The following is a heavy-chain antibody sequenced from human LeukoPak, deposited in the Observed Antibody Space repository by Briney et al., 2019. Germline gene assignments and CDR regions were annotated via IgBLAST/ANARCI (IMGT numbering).Heavy chain of an antibody. CDR1: GFTFSTYW. Sequence: QSGGSLRLSCVGYGFTFSTYWMSWVRQAPGKGLEWVANIKQDGGEKYYVDSVKGRFTISRDNAKDSLYLQMNSLRAEDTAVYYCASVLWFGGIFFDYWGQGILVTVSS. CDR3: ASVLWFGGIFFDY. V-gene: IGHV3-7*03. D-gene: IGHD3-10*01. J-gene: IGHJ4*02. CDR2: IKQDGGEK.